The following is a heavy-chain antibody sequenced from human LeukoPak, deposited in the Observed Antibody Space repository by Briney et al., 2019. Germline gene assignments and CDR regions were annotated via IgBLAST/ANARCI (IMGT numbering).Heavy chain of an antibody. CDR2: IKQDGSEI. V-gene: IGHV3-7*01. CDR3: ARLKDDVTKFDY. CDR1: GFRFSSYW. D-gene: IGHD2-8*01. J-gene: IGHJ4*02. Sequence: GGSLRLSCLGSGFRFSSYWMSWVRQAPGKGLEWVANIKQDGSEIHYGDSVEGRFTISRDNAKNSLFLQMNSLRVEDTAVYYCARLKDDVTKFDYWGQGTLVSVSS.